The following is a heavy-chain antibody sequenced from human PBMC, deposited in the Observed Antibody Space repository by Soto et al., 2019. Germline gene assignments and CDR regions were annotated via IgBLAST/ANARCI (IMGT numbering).Heavy chain of an antibody. D-gene: IGHD5-12*01. Sequence: GGSLRLSCAASGFTFDDYAMHWVRQAPGNGLEWVSGISWNSGSIGYADSVKGRFTISRDNAKNSLYLQMNSLRAEDTALYYCAKDRRLGTIMSPRAFDIWGQGTMVTVSS. CDR3: AKDRRLGTIMSPRAFDI. V-gene: IGHV3-9*01. CDR1: GFTFDDYA. CDR2: ISWNSGSI. J-gene: IGHJ3*02.